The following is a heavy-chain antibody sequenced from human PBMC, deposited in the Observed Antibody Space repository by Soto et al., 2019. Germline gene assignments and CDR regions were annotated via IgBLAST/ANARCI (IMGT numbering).Heavy chain of an antibody. CDR2: IYYSGST. J-gene: IGHJ6*02. CDR3: ARVFGFGGMDV. Sequence: TQSLTCPVSGCYIRSGGYYWSWIRQHPGKGLEWIGYIYYSGSTYYNPSLKSRVTISVDTSKNQFSLKLSSVTAADTAVYYCARVFGFGGMDVWGQGTTVTVSS. V-gene: IGHV4-31*03. CDR1: GCYIRSGGYY. D-gene: IGHD3-10*01.